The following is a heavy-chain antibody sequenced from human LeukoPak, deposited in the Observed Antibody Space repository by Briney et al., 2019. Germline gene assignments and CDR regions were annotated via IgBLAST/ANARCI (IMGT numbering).Heavy chain of an antibody. D-gene: IGHD2-15*01. CDR2: IKSNSDGGTT. V-gene: IGHV3-15*01. J-gene: IGHJ4*02. CDR3: TTGYCSGGVCYSLVY. Sequence: PGGSLRLSCAASGFTFTFSNAWTSWVRQAPGKGLEWVGRIKSNSDGGTTDYAAPVQGRFTISRDDSKNMLYLQMNSLKIEDTTDYYCTTGYCSGGVCYSLVYWGQGTLVTVSS. CDR1: GFTFTFSNAW.